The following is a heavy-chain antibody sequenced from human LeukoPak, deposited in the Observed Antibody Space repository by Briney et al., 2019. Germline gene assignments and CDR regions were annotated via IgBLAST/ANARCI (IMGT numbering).Heavy chain of an antibody. D-gene: IGHD5-18*01. V-gene: IGHV3-21*01. CDR2: ISSGSIYI. Sequence: SGGSLRLSCAASGFTFSSYSMNWVRQAPGKGLEWVSSISSGSIYIYYADSVKGRFTISRDNAKNSLFPQMNSLRAEDSAVYFCARGGVQQWLQDYWGQGTLVTVSS. CDR1: GFTFSSYS. CDR3: ARGGVQQWLQDY. J-gene: IGHJ4*02.